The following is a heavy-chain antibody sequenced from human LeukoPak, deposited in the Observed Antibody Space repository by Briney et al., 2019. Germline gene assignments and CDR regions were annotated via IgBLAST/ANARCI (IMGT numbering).Heavy chain of an antibody. CDR2: ISWNSGSI. V-gene: IGHV3-9*01. J-gene: IGHJ3*02. CDR1: GFTFDDYA. D-gene: IGHD3-22*01. Sequence: RRSLRLSCAASGFTFDDYAMHWVRQAPGKGLEWVSGISWNSGSIGYADSVKGRFTISRDNAKNSLYLQMNSLRAEDTALYYCAKVPHLYYYDSSGSYFDIWGQGTMVTVSS. CDR3: AKVPHLYYYDSSGSYFDI.